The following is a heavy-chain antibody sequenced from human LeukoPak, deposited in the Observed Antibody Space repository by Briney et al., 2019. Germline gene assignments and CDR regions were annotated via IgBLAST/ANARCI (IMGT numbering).Heavy chain of an antibody. D-gene: IGHD3-22*01. Sequence: ASVTVSCTASGYTFTSYGISWVRQAPGQGLEWMGWISAYNGNTNYAQKLQGRVTMTTDTSTSTAYMELRSLRSDDTAMYYCARAGRLDYYDSSGYHYNWFDPWGQGTLVTVSS. CDR2: ISAYNGNT. J-gene: IGHJ5*02. CDR1: GYTFTSYG. CDR3: ARAGRLDYYDSSGYHYNWFDP. V-gene: IGHV1-18*01.